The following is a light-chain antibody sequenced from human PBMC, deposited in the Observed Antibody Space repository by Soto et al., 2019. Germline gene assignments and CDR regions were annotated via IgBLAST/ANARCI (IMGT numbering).Light chain of an antibody. CDR3: QQYDNLPGYT. CDR1: QDIGNN. Sequence: DIQMTQSPSSLSASVGDRVTITCQASQDIGNNLNWYQQKPGKAPNLLIYDSSNLETGVPSRFSGGGSGRDFTFTISTLQPEDIATYYCQQYDNLPGYTFGQGTNLEIK. J-gene: IGKJ2*01. CDR2: DSS. V-gene: IGKV1-33*01.